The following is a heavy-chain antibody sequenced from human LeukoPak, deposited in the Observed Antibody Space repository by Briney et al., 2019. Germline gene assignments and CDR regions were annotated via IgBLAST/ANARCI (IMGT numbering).Heavy chain of an antibody. CDR3: ARSAIDAFDI. J-gene: IGHJ3*02. Sequence: SETLSLTCTVSGGSISGYFWSWIRQPPGKGLECIGYIYNSGSTNYNPSLKSRVGISVDTSKNQFSLKLSSVTAADTAVYYCARSAIDAFDIWGQGTMVTVSS. V-gene: IGHV4-59*08. D-gene: IGHD6-25*01. CDR1: GGSISGYF. CDR2: IYNSGST.